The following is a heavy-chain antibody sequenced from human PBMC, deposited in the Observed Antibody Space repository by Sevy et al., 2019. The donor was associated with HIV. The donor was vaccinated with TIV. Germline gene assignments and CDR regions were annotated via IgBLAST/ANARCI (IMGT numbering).Heavy chain of an antibody. D-gene: IGHD2-2*03. CDR3: ARDPLLGIAREVARGGY. CDR2: ISGSGIT. J-gene: IGHJ4*02. Sequence: GGSLRLSCSGSGFIFSDYYMSWISQAPGRGLEWVSYISGSGITYYADSVEGRFTISRDNARNSLYLQMNSLRADDTAVYYCARDPLLGIAREVARGGYWGQGTLVTVSS. V-gene: IGHV3-11*01. CDR1: GFIFSDYY.